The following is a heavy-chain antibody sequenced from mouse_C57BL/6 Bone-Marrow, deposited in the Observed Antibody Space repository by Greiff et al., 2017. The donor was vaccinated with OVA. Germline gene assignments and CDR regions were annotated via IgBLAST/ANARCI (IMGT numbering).Heavy chain of an antibody. D-gene: IGHD1-1*01. CDR1: GFTFTNYY. J-gene: IGHJ2*01. CDR2: IRNKPNGSTT. CDR3: ARYKGRVAVDYFDY. V-gene: IGHV7-3*01. Sequence: EVQGVESGGGLVQPVDSLSLSCAASGFTFTNYYMSWVRQPPGKALEWLAFIRNKPNGSTTEYSASVKGRFTISRDNSQSILYLQMNALRAEDSATYYCARYKGRVAVDYFDYWGQGTALTVSS.